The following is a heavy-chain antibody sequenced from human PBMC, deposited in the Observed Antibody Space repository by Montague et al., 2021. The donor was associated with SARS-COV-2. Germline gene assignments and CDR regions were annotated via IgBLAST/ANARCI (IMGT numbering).Heavy chain of an antibody. CDR2: ISSSGSTI. Sequence: SLRLSCAASGFTFSDYYMSWIRQAPGKGLEWVSYISSSGSTIYYADSVKGRFTISRDNAKNSLYLQMNGLRAEDTAVYYCARAVSGYSYGSYWYFDLWGRGTLVTVSS. V-gene: IGHV3-11*01. CDR3: ARAVSGYSYGSYWYFDL. D-gene: IGHD5-18*01. J-gene: IGHJ2*01. CDR1: GFTFSDYY.